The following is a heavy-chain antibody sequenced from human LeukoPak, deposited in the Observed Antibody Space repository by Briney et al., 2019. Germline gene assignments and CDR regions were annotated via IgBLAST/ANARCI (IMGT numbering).Heavy chain of an antibody. D-gene: IGHD2-2*01. CDR3: ARLGYSSSTSCDRFDP. Sequence: PSETLSLTCTVSGGSISSSSYYWGWIRQPPGMGLEWIVSIYYSGSTYYNPSLKSRVTISVYTSKNQFSLKLSSVTAGDTAVYYCARLGYSSSTSCDRFDPWGQGTLVTVSS. CDR1: GGSISSSSYY. V-gene: IGHV4-39*01. J-gene: IGHJ5*02. CDR2: IYYSGST.